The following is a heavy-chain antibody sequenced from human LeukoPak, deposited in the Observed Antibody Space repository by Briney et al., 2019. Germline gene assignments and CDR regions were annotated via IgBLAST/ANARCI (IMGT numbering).Heavy chain of an antibody. Sequence: GGSLRLSCAASGFIFSSYSMNWVRQAPGKGLEWVSYISSSSSTIYYADSVKGRFTISRDNAKNSLYLQMNSLRAEDTAVYYCARDGATMTHHYWGQGTLVTVSS. J-gene: IGHJ4*02. D-gene: IGHD3-22*01. V-gene: IGHV3-48*01. CDR3: ARDGATMTHHY. CDR2: ISSSSSTI. CDR1: GFIFSSYS.